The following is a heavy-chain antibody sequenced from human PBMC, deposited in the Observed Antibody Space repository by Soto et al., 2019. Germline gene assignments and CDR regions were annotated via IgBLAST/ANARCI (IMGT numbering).Heavy chain of an antibody. Sequence: ASVKVSCKASGYTFTSYAMHWVRQAPGQRLEWMGRINASSGSSSYAQKFQGRVTMTRDTSTSTVYMELSSLRSEDTAVYYCARVYCSGGSCYSIDYWGQRTLVTVSS. J-gene: IGHJ4*02. CDR3: ARVYCSGGSCYSIDY. CDR1: GYTFTSYA. V-gene: IGHV1-46*03. D-gene: IGHD2-15*01. CDR2: INASSGSS.